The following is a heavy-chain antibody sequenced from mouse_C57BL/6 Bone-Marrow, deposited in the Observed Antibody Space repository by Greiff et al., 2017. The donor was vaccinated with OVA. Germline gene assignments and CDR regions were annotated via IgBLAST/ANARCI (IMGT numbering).Heavy chain of an antibody. D-gene: IGHD4-1*01. CDR1: GYTFTRYW. J-gene: IGHJ2*01. CDR2: IHPSDSDT. CDR3: AIGIYWDVGGY. Sequence: VQLQQPGADLVKPGASVKLSCTASGYTFTRYWMPWVKQSPGQGLAWIGSIHPSDSDTNYTQKFKGKATLTVDKSSSTAYMQLSSLTSEDSAVYYCAIGIYWDVGGYWGQGTTLTVSS. V-gene: IGHV1-74*01.